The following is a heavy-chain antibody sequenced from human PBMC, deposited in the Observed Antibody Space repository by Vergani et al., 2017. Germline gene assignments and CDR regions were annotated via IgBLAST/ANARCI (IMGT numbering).Heavy chain of an antibody. Sequence: EVQLVESGGGLVQPGGSLRLSCAASGFTFSNYWMHWVRQAPGKGLVWVSRINSDGSSTSYADSVKGRFTISRDNAKNTLYLQMNSLRAEDTAVYYCARENNWNYVWYFDLWGRGTLVTVSS. CDR3: ARENNWNYVWYFDL. V-gene: IGHV3-74*01. D-gene: IGHD1-7*01. CDR1: GFTFSNYW. J-gene: IGHJ2*01. CDR2: INSDGSST.